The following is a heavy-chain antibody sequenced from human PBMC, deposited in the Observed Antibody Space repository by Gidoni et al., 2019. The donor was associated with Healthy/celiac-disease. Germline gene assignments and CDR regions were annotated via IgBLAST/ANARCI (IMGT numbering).Heavy chain of an antibody. CDR1: GYSFTSSW. D-gene: IGHD1-1*01. J-gene: IGHJ6*03. Sequence: EVQLVQSGAEVKKPGESLRISCKGSGYSFTSSWISWVRQMPGNGLEWMGRIDPSDSYTNYSPSFQGHVTISADKSISTAYLQWSSLKASDTAMYYCARLVDPTPAGYYYYMDVWGKGTTVTVSS. V-gene: IGHV5-10-1*03. CDR3: ARLVDPTPAGYYYYMDV. CDR2: IDPSDSYT.